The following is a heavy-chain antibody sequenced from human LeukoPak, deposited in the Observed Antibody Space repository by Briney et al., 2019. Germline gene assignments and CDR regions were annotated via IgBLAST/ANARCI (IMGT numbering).Heavy chain of an antibody. J-gene: IGHJ3*02. CDR1: GFTFSSYW. D-gene: IGHD5-12*01. Sequence: GGSLRLSCAASGFTFSSYWMSWVRQAPGKGLEWVANIKQDGSEKYYVDSVKGRFTISRDNVKNSLYLQMNSLRAEDTAVYYCARADTVATTTDAFDIWGQGTMVTVSS. V-gene: IGHV3-7*03. CDR2: IKQDGSEK. CDR3: ARADTVATTTDAFDI.